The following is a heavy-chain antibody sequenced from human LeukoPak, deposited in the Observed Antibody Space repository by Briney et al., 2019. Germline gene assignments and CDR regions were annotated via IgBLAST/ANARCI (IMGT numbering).Heavy chain of an antibody. Sequence: GGSLRLSCAASGFTFRDYFMSWIRQAPGKGLEWVAYTNTAGITIYYADSMKGRFTISRDNAKNSLYLQMNTLRAEDTAVYYCARATYDSSAVDASDIWGQGTMVTVSP. CDR2: TNTAGITI. D-gene: IGHD3-22*01. CDR3: ARATYDSSAVDASDI. J-gene: IGHJ3*02. V-gene: IGHV3-11*01. CDR1: GFTFRDYF.